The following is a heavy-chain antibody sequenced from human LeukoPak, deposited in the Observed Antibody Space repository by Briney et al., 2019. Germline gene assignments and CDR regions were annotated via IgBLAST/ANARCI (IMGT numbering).Heavy chain of an antibody. J-gene: IGHJ5*02. CDR3: ARDVGYCSGGSCPNWFDP. Sequence: GGSLRLSCSASGFTFKSYAMHWVRQAPGKGLEWVAVISYDGSNKYYADSVKGRFTISRDNSKNTLYLQMNSLRAEDTAVYYCARDVGYCSGGSCPNWFDPWGQGTLVTVSS. CDR2: ISYDGSNK. D-gene: IGHD2-15*01. CDR1: GFTFKSYA. V-gene: IGHV3-30-3*01.